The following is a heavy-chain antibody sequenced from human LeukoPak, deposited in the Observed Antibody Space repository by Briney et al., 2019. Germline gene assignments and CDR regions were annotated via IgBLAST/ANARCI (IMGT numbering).Heavy chain of an antibody. D-gene: IGHD2-2*01. J-gene: IGHJ4*02. CDR2: INPNSGGT. CDR3: ARVHVQLAGADY. Sequence: ASVKVSCKASGYTFTGSYMHWVRQAPGQGLEWMGWINPNSGGTNYAQKFQGRVTMTRDTSISTAYMELSRLRSDDTAVYYCARVHVQLAGADYWGQGTLVTVSS. V-gene: IGHV1-2*02. CDR1: GYTFTGSY.